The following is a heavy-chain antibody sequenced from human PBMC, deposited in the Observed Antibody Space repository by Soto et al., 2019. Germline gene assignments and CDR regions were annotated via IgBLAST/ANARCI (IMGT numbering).Heavy chain of an antibody. V-gene: IGHV1-69*01. CDR1: GDPSSYSA. D-gene: IGHD5-18*01. CDR3: ATYYTAVAYFEN. J-gene: IGHJ4*02. CDR2: INPNFGSA. Sequence: QVRVVQSGAEVRKPGSSVKVSCTASGDPSSYSAIGWLRQAPGQGLEWMGGINPNFGSAIYAQKFQGRTTITAHYVELNDLRSEDTAIYFCATYYTAVAYFENWGQGTLVTVSS.